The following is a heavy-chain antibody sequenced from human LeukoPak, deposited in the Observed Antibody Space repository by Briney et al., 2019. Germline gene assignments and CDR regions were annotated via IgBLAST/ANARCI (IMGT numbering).Heavy chain of an antibody. CDR2: IYYSGTT. CDR3: AREDPQTTVPEGMDV. CDR1: GGSISYYY. V-gene: IGHV4-59*01. J-gene: IGHJ6*02. Sequence: SETLSLTYTVSGGSISYYYWSWIRQSPGKGLEWIGYIYYSGTTNYNPPLKSRVTISVDTSKNQFSLQLRSVTAADTAVYYCAREDPQTTVPEGMDVWGQGTTVTVSS. D-gene: IGHD4-17*01.